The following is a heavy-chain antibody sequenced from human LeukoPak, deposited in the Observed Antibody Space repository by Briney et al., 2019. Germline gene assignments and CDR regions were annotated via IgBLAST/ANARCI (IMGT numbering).Heavy chain of an antibody. V-gene: IGHV4-61*02. Sequence: SQTLSLTCTVSGGSISSGSYYWSWIRQPAGKGLEWIGRIYTSGSTNYNPSLKSRVTISVDTSKNQFSLKLSSVTAADTAVYYCARDPPPHYYYYMDVWGKGTTVTVSS. J-gene: IGHJ6*03. CDR1: GGSISSGSYY. CDR2: IYTSGST. CDR3: ARDPPPHYYYYMDV.